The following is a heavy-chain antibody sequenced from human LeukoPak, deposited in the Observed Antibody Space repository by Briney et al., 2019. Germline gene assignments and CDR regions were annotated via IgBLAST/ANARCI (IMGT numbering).Heavy chain of an antibody. CDR3: ARVKGYYDSSSYRYHFYGMDV. J-gene: IGHJ6*02. Sequence: GGSLRLSCAASGFTFSDYYMSWIRQAPGKGLEWVSYISSSGSTIYYADSVKGRFTISRDNAKNSLYLQMNSLRAEDTAVYYCARVKGYYDSSSYRYHFYGMDVWGQGTTVTVSS. CDR1: GFTFSDYY. V-gene: IGHV3-11*01. D-gene: IGHD3-22*01. CDR2: ISSSGSTI.